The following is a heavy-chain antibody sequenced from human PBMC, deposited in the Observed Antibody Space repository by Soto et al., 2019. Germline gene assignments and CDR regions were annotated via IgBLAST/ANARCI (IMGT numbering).Heavy chain of an antibody. J-gene: IGHJ4*02. Sequence: SETLSLTCAVYGWSFSGYDWSWIRQPPGKGLEWIGEINHSGSTNYNPSLKSRVTISVDTSKNQFSLKLSSVTAADTAVYYCARDHDYGDWYFDYWGQGTLVTVSS. CDR1: GWSFSGYD. CDR2: INHSGST. D-gene: IGHD4-17*01. CDR3: ARDHDYGDWYFDY. V-gene: IGHV4-34*01.